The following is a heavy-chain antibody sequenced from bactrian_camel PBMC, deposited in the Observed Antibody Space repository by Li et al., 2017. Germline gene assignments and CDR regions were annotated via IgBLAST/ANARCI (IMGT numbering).Heavy chain of an antibody. J-gene: IGHJ4*01. V-gene: IGHV3S28*01. Sequence: QLVESGGGSVQVGGSLRLSCAASGALGGRYCMGWHRQTPGKELEWVATVLSSGSGAHYRDSVAGRFTISRDNAKNTLYLQMDNPKPEDTAMYYCAADNCRTLWTRLSPAAFTYWGQGTQVTVS. D-gene: IGHD1*01. CDR3: AADNCRTLWTRLSPAAFTY. CDR1: GALGGRYC. CDR2: VLSSGSGA.